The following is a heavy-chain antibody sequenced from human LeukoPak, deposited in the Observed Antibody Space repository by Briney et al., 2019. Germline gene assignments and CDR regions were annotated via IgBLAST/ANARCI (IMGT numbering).Heavy chain of an antibody. CDR1: GGSFSSEA. J-gene: IGHJ4*02. D-gene: IGHD5-18*01. CDR2: IIPIFGTA. V-gene: IGHV1-69*05. CDR3: ARDKQLWPPRVDY. Sequence: SVKVSCKAFGGSFSSEAISWVRQAPGQGLEWMGGIIPIFGTANYAQKFQGRVTITTDESTSTAYMEVSSLRSEDTAVYYCARDKQLWPPRVDYWGQGTLVTVSS.